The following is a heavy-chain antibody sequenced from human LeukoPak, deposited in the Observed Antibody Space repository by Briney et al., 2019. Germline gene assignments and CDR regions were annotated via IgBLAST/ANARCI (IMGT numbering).Heavy chain of an antibody. V-gene: IGHV4-34*08. D-gene: IGHD3-22*01. Sequence: GSLRLSCAASGFTFSSYAMSWVRQPPGKGLEWIGEINHSGSTNYNPSLKSRVTISVDTSKNQFSLKLSSVTAADTAVYYCATTNVSSGYIDYWGQGTLVTVSS. CDR3: ATTNVSSGYIDY. J-gene: IGHJ4*02. CDR1: GFTFSSYA. CDR2: INHSGST.